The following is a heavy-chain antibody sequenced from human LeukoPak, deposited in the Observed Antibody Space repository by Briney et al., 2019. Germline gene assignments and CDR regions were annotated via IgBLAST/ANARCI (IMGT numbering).Heavy chain of an antibody. J-gene: IGHJ3*02. D-gene: IGHD4-23*01. CDR2: IRYDGSNK. Sequence: GGSLRLSCAASGFTFSSYGMHWVRQAPGKGLEWVAFIRYDGSNKYYADSVKGRFTISGDNSKNTLYLQMNSLRAEDTAVYYCAKDRRGRSGKAFDIWGQGTMVTVSS. V-gene: IGHV3-30*02. CDR1: GFTFSSYG. CDR3: AKDRRGRSGKAFDI.